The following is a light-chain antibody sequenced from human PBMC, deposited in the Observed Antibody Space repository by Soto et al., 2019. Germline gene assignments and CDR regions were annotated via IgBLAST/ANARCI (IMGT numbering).Light chain of an antibody. Sequence: DIQMTQSPSSLSASVGDRVTITCRASQSISSYLNWYQQKPGKAPKLLIYAASSLQSGVPSRFSGSGSVTDFTLTISSLQPEDFATYYCQQSYSTPWTFGQATKVVIK. CDR1: QSISSY. V-gene: IGKV1-39*01. CDR2: AAS. J-gene: IGKJ1*01. CDR3: QQSYSTPWT.